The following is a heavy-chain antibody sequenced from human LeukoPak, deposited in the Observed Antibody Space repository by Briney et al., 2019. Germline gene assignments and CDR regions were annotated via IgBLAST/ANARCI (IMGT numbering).Heavy chain of an antibody. CDR1: GFTFTNYA. D-gene: IGHD3-10*01. CDR3: AKGRYDYGSGSYLSDY. Sequence: GGSLRLSYAASGFTFTNYAMSWVRQAPGKGLEWVSGISGSGGSTNYADSVKGRFTISRDNSKNTLYLQMNSLRPEDTGVYYCAKGRYDYGSGSYLSDYWGQGTLVTVSS. CDR2: ISGSGGST. J-gene: IGHJ4*02. V-gene: IGHV3-23*01.